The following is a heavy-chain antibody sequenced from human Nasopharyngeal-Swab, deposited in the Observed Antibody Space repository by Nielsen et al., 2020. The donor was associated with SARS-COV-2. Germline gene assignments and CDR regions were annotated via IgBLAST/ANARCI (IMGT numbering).Heavy chain of an antibody. CDR2: ISSSSSYI. V-gene: IGHV3-21*01. D-gene: IGHD3-10*01. CDR1: GFTFSSYS. CDR3: ARHPITMVRGAATPAPFDY. Sequence: GRPLSLSCAASGFTFSSYSMNWVRQAPGKGLEWVSSISSSSSYIYYADSVKGRFTISRDNAKNSLYLQMNSLRAEDTAVYYCARHPITMVRGAATPAPFDYWGQGTLVTVSS. J-gene: IGHJ4*02.